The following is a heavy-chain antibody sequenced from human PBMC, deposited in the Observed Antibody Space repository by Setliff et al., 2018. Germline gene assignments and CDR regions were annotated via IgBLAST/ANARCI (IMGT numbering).Heavy chain of an antibody. J-gene: IGHJ4*02. D-gene: IGHD6-19*01. CDR3: ARDRLGDSGWYNFEY. CDR2: IPYDGGKK. Sequence: GGSLRLSCAASGFAFTNYPMHWVRQAPGRGLEWVALIPYDGGKKYYADSVKDRFTISRDNSKNTLYLQLNSLRPEDTAVYYCARDRLGDSGWYNFEYWGQGTLVTVSS. V-gene: IGHV3-30*01. CDR1: GFAFTNYP.